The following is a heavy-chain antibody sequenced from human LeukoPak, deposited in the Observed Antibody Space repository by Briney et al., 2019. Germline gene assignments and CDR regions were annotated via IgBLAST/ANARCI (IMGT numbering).Heavy chain of an antibody. CDR2: VDPEDGET. Sequence: ASVKISCKVSGYTFTDYYMHWVQQAPGKGLEWMGLVDPEDGETIYAEKFQSRVTITADTSTDTAYMELSSLRSEDTAVYYCATDFHSGSYGNWYFDLWGRGTLVTVSS. J-gene: IGHJ2*01. V-gene: IGHV1-69-2*01. CDR3: ATDFHSGSYGNWYFDL. CDR1: GYTFTDYY. D-gene: IGHD1-26*01.